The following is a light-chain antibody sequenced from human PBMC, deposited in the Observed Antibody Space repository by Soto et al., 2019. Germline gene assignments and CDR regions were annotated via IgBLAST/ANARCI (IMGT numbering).Light chain of an antibody. CDR1: SSDVGGYNY. J-gene: IGLJ1*01. Sequence: QSVLTQPHSASGSPGQSVTISCTGTSSDVGGYNYVSWYQQHPGKAPKLMIYEVSKRPSGVPDRFSGSKSGNTASLTVSGLQAEDEADYYCISYAGSNNYVFGTGTKLTVL. CDR2: EVS. V-gene: IGLV2-8*01. CDR3: ISYAGSNNYV.